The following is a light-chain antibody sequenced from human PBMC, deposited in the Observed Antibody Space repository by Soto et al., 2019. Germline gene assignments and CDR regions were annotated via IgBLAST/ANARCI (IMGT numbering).Light chain of an antibody. CDR2: EGS. J-gene: IGLJ1*01. CDR3: CAYAGSVTLFV. CDR1: SNDVGFYDL. V-gene: IGLV2-23*01. Sequence: QSALPQPASVSGSPGQSVTISCTGTSNDVGFYDLVSWYQQYPGKAPKLIIYEGSRRPSGVSNRFSGSKSGNTAYLTITGLQAEDEAAYYCCAYAGSVTLFVFPAGTKVTVL.